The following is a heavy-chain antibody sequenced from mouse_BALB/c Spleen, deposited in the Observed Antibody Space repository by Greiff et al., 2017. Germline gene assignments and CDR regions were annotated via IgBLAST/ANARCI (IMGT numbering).Heavy chain of an antibody. Sequence: QVQLQQSGAELVRPGTSVKISCKASGYAFTNYWLGWVKQRPGHGLEWIGDIYPGSGNTYYNEKFKGKATLTADKSSSTAYMQLSSLTSEDSAVYFCARRGYYGSSFYAMDYWGQGTSVTVSS. CDR3: ARRGYYGSSFYAMDY. V-gene: IGHV1-63*01. CDR1: GYAFTNYW. J-gene: IGHJ4*01. CDR2: IYPGSGNT. D-gene: IGHD1-1*01.